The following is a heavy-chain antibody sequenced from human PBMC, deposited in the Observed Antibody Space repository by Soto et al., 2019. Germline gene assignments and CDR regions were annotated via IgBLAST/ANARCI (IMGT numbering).Heavy chain of an antibody. D-gene: IGHD1-26*01. CDR3: ARLGGSYAVPHFDY. CDR2: IYYSGTT. Sequence: SETMSLTCPVSGGYINHYDLTWIRQPPGKGLEWMGYIYYSGTTTNYNPSLKSRVTLSVDTSKNQFSLKLSSVTAADTAVYYCARLGGSYAVPHFDYWGQGTLVTVSS. J-gene: IGHJ4*02. CDR1: GGYINHYD. V-gene: IGHV4-59*08.